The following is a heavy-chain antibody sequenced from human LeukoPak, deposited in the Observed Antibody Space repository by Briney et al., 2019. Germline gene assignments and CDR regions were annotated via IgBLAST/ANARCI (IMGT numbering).Heavy chain of an antibody. CDR1: GFTFSSYA. Sequence: GGSLRLSCAASGFTFSSYAMAWVRQAPGKGLEWVANIKQDGSEKYYVDSVKGRFTISRDNAKNSLYLQMNSLRAEDTAVYYCAKPHTPYCSGATCYLFDFWGQGTLVTVSS. V-gene: IGHV3-7*01. CDR2: IKQDGSEK. J-gene: IGHJ4*02. D-gene: IGHD2-15*01. CDR3: AKPHTPYCSGATCYLFDF.